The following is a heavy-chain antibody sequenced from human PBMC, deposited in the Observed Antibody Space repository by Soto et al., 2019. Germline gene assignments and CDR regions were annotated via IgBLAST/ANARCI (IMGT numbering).Heavy chain of an antibody. CDR1: GDSISSGTYY. CDR2: IYYRGST. D-gene: IGHD3-22*01. CDR3: ARDLRDSSAYGL. V-gene: IGHV4-61*01. J-gene: IGHJ4*02. Sequence: SETLSLTCTVSGDSISSGTYYWSWIRQPPGKELEWIGYIYYRGSTNYNPSLKSRVTISLETSKNQFSLNLNSVTAADTAVYYGARDLRDSSAYGLWGQGTLVTVSS.